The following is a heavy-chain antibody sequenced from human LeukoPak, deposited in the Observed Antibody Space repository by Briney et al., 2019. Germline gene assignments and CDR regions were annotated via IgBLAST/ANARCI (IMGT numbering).Heavy chain of an antibody. CDR3: AKRGMTTIKEGFDY. V-gene: IGHV3-23*01. CDR1: GFTFSSYA. D-gene: IGHD5-24*01. J-gene: IGHJ4*02. CDR2: VSDIGRST. Sequence: GGSLRLSCAASGFTFSSYAMSWVRQAPGKGLEWVSAVSDIGRSTYYADPVKRRFTISRDNSKNTLYLHMNSLRAEDTAVYYCAKRGMTTIKEGFDYWGQGTLVTVSS.